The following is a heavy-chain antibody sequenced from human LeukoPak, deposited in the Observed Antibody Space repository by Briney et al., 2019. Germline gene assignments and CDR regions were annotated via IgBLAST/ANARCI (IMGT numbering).Heavy chain of an antibody. V-gene: IGHV4-30-2*01. CDR2: IYHSGST. Sequence: SQTLSLTCTVSGGSISSGGYYWSWIRQPPGKGLEWIGYIYHSGSTYYNPSLKSRVTISVDRSKNQFSLKLSSVTAADTAVYYCARRPVRGVFDYWGQGTLVTVSS. CDR3: ARRPVRGVFDY. CDR1: GGSISSGGYY. J-gene: IGHJ4*02. D-gene: IGHD3-10*01.